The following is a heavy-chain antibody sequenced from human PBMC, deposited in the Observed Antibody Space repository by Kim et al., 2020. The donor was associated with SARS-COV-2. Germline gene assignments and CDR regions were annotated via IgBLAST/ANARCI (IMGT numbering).Heavy chain of an antibody. CDR1: GFTFSSYA. CDR2: ISGSGGST. Sequence: GGSLRLSCAASGFTFSSYAMNWVRQAPGKGLEWVSAISGSGGSTYYEDSVKGRFTISRDNSKNTLYLQMNSLRAEDTAVYYCANTLPTPNNGYFDLWGRGTLVTVSS. D-gene: IGHD1-1*01. J-gene: IGHJ2*01. V-gene: IGHV3-23*01. CDR3: ANTLPTPNNGYFDL.